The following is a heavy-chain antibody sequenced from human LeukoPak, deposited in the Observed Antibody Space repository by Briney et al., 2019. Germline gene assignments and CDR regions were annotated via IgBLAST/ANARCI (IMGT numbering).Heavy chain of an antibody. CDR1: GFTFTDYA. CDR3: AKARTPYNSGFDY. D-gene: IGHD6-19*01. J-gene: IGHJ4*02. Sequence: GGSLRLPCAASGFTFTDYAMGWVRQAPGQGLEWASTISASGSTTYYADSVRGRFTISRDNSENTLSLQMSSLRAEDTAVYYCAKARTPYNSGFDYWGQGTLVAVSS. V-gene: IGHV3-23*01. CDR2: ISASGSTT.